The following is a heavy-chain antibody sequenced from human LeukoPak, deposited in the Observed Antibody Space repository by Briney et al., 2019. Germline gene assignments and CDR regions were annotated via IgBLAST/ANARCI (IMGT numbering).Heavy chain of an antibody. D-gene: IGHD2-2*01. CDR1: GFTFSSYG. CDR3: AKDSNESLDY. Sequence: GGSLRLSCGASGFTFSSYGMHWVRQAPGKGLEWVAVIWYDGSNKNYADSVKGRFTISRDNSKNTLYLQMNSLRAEDTAVYYCAKDSNESLDYWGQGTLVTVSS. CDR2: IWYDGSNK. V-gene: IGHV3-33*06. J-gene: IGHJ4*02.